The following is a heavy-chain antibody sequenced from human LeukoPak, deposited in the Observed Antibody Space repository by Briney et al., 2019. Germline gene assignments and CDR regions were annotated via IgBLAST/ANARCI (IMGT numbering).Heavy chain of an antibody. J-gene: IGHJ4*02. CDR2: ISGSGGST. D-gene: IGHD3-10*01. V-gene: IGHV3-23*01. CDR1: GFTFSSYA. Sequence: GGSLRLSCAASGFTFSSYAMSWVRQAPGKGLEWVSAISGSGGSTYYADSVKGRFTISRDNSKNPLYLQMNSLRAEDTAVYYCAKDPPLPMVRGVIITVYWGQGTLVTVSS. CDR3: AKDPPLPMVRGVIITVY.